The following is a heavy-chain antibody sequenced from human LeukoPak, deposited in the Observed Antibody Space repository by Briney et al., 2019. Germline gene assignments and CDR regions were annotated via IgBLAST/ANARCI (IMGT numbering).Heavy chain of an antibody. J-gene: IGHJ6*03. CDR1: GFTVSSNY. CDR3: VKGGSGSCYGYLDV. D-gene: IGHD3-10*01. Sequence: GGSLRLSCAASGFTVSSNYMSWVRQAPGKGLEWVSVIYSGGSTYYADSVKGRFTISRDNSKNTLYLQMNTLRVEDTAVYYCVKGGSGSCYGYLDVWGKGTTVTVSS. V-gene: IGHV3-53*01. CDR2: IYSGGST.